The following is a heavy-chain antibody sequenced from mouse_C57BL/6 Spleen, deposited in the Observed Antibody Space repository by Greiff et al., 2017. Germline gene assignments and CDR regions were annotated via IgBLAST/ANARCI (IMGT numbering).Heavy chain of an antibody. CDR1: GYTFTSYW. V-gene: IGHV1-52*01. CDR3: ARAYGSPHYFDY. J-gene: IGHJ2*01. CDR2: IDPSDSET. Sequence: QVQLKQPGAELVRPGSSVKLSCKASGYTFTSYWMHWVKQRPIQGLEWIGNIDPSDSETHYNQKFKDKATLTVDKSSSTAYMQLSSLTSEDSAVYYCARAYGSPHYFDYWGQGTTLTVSS. D-gene: IGHD1-1*01.